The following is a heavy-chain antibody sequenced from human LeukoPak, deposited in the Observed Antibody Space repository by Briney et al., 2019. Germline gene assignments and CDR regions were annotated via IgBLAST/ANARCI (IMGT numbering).Heavy chain of an antibody. J-gene: IGHJ4*02. V-gene: IGHV1-24*01. CDR3: ATAILTGQSHLFDY. D-gene: IGHD3-9*01. Sequence: ASVKVSCKVSGYTLTELSMHWVRQAPGKGLEWMGGFDPEDGETIYAQKFQGRVTMTEDTSTDTAYMELSSLRSEDTAVYYCATAILTGQSHLFDYWGQGTLVTVSS. CDR2: FDPEDGET. CDR1: GYTLTELS.